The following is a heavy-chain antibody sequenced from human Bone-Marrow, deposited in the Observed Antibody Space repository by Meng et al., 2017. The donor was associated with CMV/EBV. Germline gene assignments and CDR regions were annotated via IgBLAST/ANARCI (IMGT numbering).Heavy chain of an antibody. D-gene: IGHD6-13*01. V-gene: IGHV2-70*04. CDR2: FAWGDAE. Sequence: GPTLVKPTQTLTLTCTFSGFSLSTSGMRVSLIRQSPGKALEWLARFAWGDAEFYSPSLETRITIHKDTSKNQVVFTTSKMGPVDTGTYYCARTAEAGRAGYYFDFWGQGTLVTVSS. CDR3: ARTAEAGRAGYYFDF. J-gene: IGHJ4*02. CDR1: GFSLSTSGMR.